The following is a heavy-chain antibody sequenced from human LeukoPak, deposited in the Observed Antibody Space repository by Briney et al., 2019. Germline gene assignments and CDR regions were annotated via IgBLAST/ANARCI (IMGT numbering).Heavy chain of an antibody. CDR1: GGSFSGYY. CDR2: INHSGST. V-gene: IGHV4-34*01. Sequence: PSETLSLTCAVYGGSFSGYYWSWIRQPPGKGLEWIGEINHSGSTNYNPSLKSRVTISVDTSKNQFSLKLSSVTAADTAVYYCARGQWLSPFDYWAREPWSPSPQ. D-gene: IGHD6-19*01. CDR3: ARGQWLSPFDY. J-gene: IGHJ4*02.